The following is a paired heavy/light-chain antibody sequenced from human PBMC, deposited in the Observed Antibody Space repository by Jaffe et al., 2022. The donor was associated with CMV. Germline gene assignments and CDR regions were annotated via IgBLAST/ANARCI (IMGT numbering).Heavy chain of an antibody. CDR1: GFTFSSYA. D-gene: IGHD2-15*01. V-gene: IGHV3-23*04. Sequence: EVQLVESGGGLVQPGGSLRLSCAASGFTFSSYAMSWVRQAPGKGLEWVSAISGSGGSTYYADSVKGRFTISRDNSKNTLYLQMNSLRAEDTAVYYCAKDGGPVRYCSGGSCYPGHYYYMDVWGKGTTVTVSS. CDR3: AKDGGPVRYCSGGSCYPGHYYYMDV. CDR2: ISGSGGST. J-gene: IGHJ6*03.
Light chain of an antibody. V-gene: IGKV1-27*01. J-gene: IGKJ5*01. Sequence: DIQMTQSPSSLSASVGDRVTITCRASQGISNYLAWYQQKPGKVPKLLIYAASTLQSGVPSRFSGSGSGTDFTLTISSLQPEDVATYYCQKYNSALRTFGQGTRLEIK. CDR1: QGISNY. CDR2: AAS. CDR3: QKYNSALRT.